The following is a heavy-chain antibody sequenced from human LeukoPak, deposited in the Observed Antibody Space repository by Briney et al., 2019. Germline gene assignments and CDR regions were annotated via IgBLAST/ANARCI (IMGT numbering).Heavy chain of an antibody. V-gene: IGHV4-34*01. J-gene: IGHJ5*02. D-gene: IGHD3-22*01. CDR2: INHSGST. CDR1: GGSISSGGYS. Sequence: SETLSLTCAVSGGSISSGGYSWSWIRQPPGKGLEWIGEINHSGSTNYNPSLKSRVTISVDTSKNQFSLKLSSVTAADTAVYYCARVWDGYYYFWFDPWGQGTLVTVSS. CDR3: ARVWDGYYYFWFDP.